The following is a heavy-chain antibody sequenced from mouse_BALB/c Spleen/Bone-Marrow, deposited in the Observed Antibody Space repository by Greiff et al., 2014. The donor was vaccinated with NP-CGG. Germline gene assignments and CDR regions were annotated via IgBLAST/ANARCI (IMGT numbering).Heavy chain of an antibody. CDR3: AREGSTMITTEAWFAY. V-gene: IGHV1-14*01. CDR1: GYTFTSYV. Sequence: VQLQQPGPELVKPGASVKMSCKASGYTFTSYVMHWVKQKPGQGLEWIGYINPYNDGTKYNEKLKGKATLTSDKSSSTAYMELSSLTSEDSAVYCCAREGSTMITTEAWFAYWGQGTLVTVSA. D-gene: IGHD2-4*01. CDR2: INPYNDGT. J-gene: IGHJ3*01.